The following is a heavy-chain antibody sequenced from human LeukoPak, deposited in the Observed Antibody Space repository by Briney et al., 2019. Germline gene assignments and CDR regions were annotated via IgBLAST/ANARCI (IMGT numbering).Heavy chain of an antibody. CDR3: ERDILAAAGSYGMDV. CDR1: GGSISSYY. V-gene: IGHV4-59*01. CDR2: IYYSGST. D-gene: IGHD6-13*01. Sequence: SETLSLTCTVSGGSISSYYWSWIRQPPGKGLEWIGYIYYSGSTNYNPSFKSRFTISVETSKNQFSLKLSPVNAADTAGYYCERDILAAAGSYGMDVWGQGTTVTVSS. J-gene: IGHJ6*02.